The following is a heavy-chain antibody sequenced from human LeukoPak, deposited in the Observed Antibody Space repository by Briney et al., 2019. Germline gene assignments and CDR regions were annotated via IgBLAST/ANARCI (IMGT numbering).Heavy chain of an antibody. V-gene: IGHV4-39*01. CDR3: ARHPPLVRGSVESAFDI. J-gene: IGHJ3*02. Sequence: PSETLSLTCIVSGGSISSSFYYWGWIRQPPEKGLEWIGNMRYSGSTYHNPSLKSRVTISVDTSKNQLSLKLSSVTAADTAVYYCARHPPLVRGSVESAFDIWGQGTMVTVSS. CDR2: MRYSGST. CDR1: GGSISSSFYY. D-gene: IGHD3-10*01.